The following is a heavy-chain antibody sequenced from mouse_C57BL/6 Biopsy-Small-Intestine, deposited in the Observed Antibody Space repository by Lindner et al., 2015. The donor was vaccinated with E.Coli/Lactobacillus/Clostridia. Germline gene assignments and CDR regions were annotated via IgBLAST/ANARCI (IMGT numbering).Heavy chain of an antibody. CDR1: GFTFTNYG. J-gene: IGHJ2*01. V-gene: IGHV1-81*01. CDR2: IYPSIDNV. CDR3: ARSGYYDGRPFDY. Sequence: VQLQESGPELARPGASVKLSCKASGFTFTNYGISWVKQGPGQGLEWIGEIYPSIDNVKYNENFEGKATLTADKSSSTAYIQLSSLTSEDSAVYFCARSGYYDGRPFDYWGRGTTLTVSS. D-gene: IGHD3-1*01.